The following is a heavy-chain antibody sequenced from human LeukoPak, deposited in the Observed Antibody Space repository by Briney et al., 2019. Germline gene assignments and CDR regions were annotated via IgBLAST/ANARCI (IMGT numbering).Heavy chain of an antibody. CDR3: ARFSGDCSSTSCYVDY. Sequence: PSETLSLTCTVSGGSISSGGYYWSWIRQHPGKGLEWIGYIYYSGSTYYNPSLKSRVTISVDTSKNQFSLKLSSVTAADTAVYYCARFSGDCSSTSCYVDYWGQGTLVTVSS. V-gene: IGHV4-31*03. CDR2: IYYSGST. D-gene: IGHD2-2*01. J-gene: IGHJ4*02. CDR1: GGSISSGGYY.